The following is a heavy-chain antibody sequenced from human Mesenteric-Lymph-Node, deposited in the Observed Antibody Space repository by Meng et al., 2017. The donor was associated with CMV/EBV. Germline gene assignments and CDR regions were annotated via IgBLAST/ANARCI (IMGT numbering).Heavy chain of an antibody. CDR3: ARGQGATYYDFWSGYGFDY. J-gene: IGHJ4*02. V-gene: IGHV4-34*01. D-gene: IGHD3-3*01. Sequence: GSLRLSCAVYGGSFSGYYWSWIRQPPGKGLEWIGEINHSGSTNYNPSLKSRVTISVDTSKNQFSLKLSSVTAADTAVYYCARGQGATYYDFWSGYGFDYWGQGTLVTVSS. CDR1: GGSFSGYY. CDR2: INHSGST.